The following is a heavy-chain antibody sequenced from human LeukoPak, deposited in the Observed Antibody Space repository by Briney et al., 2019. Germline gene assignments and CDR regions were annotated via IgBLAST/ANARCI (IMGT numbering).Heavy chain of an antibody. CDR1: GRSFSGYY. V-gene: IGHV4-34*01. CDR2: INHSGST. CDR3: ARRKAYSWYGSGSYSWFDP. D-gene: IGHD3-10*01. J-gene: IGHJ5*02. Sequence: KSSETLSLTCAVYGRSFSGYYWSWIRQPPGKGLEWIGEINHSGSTNYNPSLKSRVTISVDTSKNQFSLKLSSVTAADTAVYYCARRKAYSWYGSGSYSWFDPWGQGTLVTVSS.